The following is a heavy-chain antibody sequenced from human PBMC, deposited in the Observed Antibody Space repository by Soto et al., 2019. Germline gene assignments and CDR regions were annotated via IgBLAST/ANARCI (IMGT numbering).Heavy chain of an antibody. J-gene: IGHJ4*02. CDR1: GGSISSSSYY. D-gene: IGHD3-10*01. V-gene: IGHV4-39*01. CDR3: ARHGNYGSGSHTSPFDY. Sequence: SETLSLTCTVSGGSISSSSYYWGWIRQPPGKGLEWIGSIYYSGSTYYNPSLKSRVTISVDTSKNQFSLKLSSVTAADTAVYYCARHGNYGSGSHTSPFDYWGQGTLVTVSS. CDR2: IYYSGST.